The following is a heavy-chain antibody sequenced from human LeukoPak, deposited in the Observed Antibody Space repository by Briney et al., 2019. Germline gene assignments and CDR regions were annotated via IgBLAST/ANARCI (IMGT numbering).Heavy chain of an antibody. CDR2: IYHSGST. J-gene: IGHJ4*02. V-gene: IGHV4-4*07. CDR1: GGSISSYY. D-gene: IGHD5-24*01. CDR3: ARDRVRGMAPNDY. Sequence: SETLSLTCTVSGGSISSYYWSWIRQPAGKGLEWIGSIYHSGSTYYNPSLKSRVTISVDTSKNQFSLKLSSVTAADTAVYYCARDRVRGMAPNDYWGQGTLVTVSS.